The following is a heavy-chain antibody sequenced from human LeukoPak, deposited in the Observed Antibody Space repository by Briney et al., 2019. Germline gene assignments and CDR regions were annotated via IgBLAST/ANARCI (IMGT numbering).Heavy chain of an antibody. CDR3: ARGQGRIAAAGYGYFQH. V-gene: IGHV1-46*01. D-gene: IGHD6-13*01. Sequence: ASVKVSCKASGYTFTSYYMHWVRQAPGQGLEWMGIINPSGGSTSYAQKFQGRVTMTRDTSTSTVYMELSSLRSEDTAVYYCARGQGRIAAAGYGYFQHWGLGTLVTVSS. CDR1: GYTFTSYY. J-gene: IGHJ1*01. CDR2: INPSGGST.